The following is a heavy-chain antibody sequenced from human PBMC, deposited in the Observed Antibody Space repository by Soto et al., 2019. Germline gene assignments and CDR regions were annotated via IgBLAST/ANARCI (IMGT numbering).Heavy chain of an antibody. CDR2: ISSSGSDI. CDR3: ARDFKDGMAVATFDY. J-gene: IGHJ4*02. Sequence: EVQLVESGGGLVQPGGSLRLSCAASGFSFSTHYMNWVRQAPGKGLEWVSCISSSGSDIYYTDSVKGRFTISRDNAKNSLYLQMKSLRDEDTAVYYCARDFKDGMAVATFDYWGQGALVTVSS. V-gene: IGHV3-48*02. D-gene: IGHD2-15*01. CDR1: GFSFSTHY.